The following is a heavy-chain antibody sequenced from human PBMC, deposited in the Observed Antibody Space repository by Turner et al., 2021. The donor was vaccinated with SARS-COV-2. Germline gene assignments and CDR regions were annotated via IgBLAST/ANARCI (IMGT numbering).Heavy chain of an antibody. D-gene: IGHD2-15*01. V-gene: IGHV3-53*01. CDR3: ARDLGGLRFDY. CDR1: GFTVSSNY. Sequence: EVQLVESGGGLIQPGGSLRLSCAASGFTVSSNYMSWVRQAPGKGLEWVSVIYSGGSTFYADSVKGRFTISRDNSKNTLYLQMNRLRAEDTAVYYCARDLGGLRFDYWGQGTLVTVSS. J-gene: IGHJ4*02. CDR2: IYSGGST.